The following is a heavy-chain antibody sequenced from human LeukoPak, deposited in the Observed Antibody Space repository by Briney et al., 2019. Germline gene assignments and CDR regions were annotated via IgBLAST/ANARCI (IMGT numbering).Heavy chain of an antibody. V-gene: IGHV3-53*01. D-gene: IGHD2-2*01. CDR2: IYSAGTT. CDR3: ARDRGYCSSRSCFEV. Sequence: GGSLRLSCAASGFSASNNYMSWVRQAPGKGLEWVSVIYSAGTTYYADSVKGRFTISRDNSKNMLYLQMNSLSAEDTAVYYCARDRGYCSSRSCFEVWGQGTPVTVSS. J-gene: IGHJ4*02. CDR1: GFSASNNY.